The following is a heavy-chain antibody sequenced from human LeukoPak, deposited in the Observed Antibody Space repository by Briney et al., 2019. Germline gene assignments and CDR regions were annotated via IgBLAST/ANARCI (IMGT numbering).Heavy chain of an antibody. CDR2: ISWNSGSI. J-gene: IGHJ4*02. CDR1: GFTFDDYA. Sequence: GGSLRLSCAASGFTFDDYAMHWVRQAPGKGLEWVSGISWNSGSIGYADSVKGRFTISRDNGKNSLYLQLNSLRAEDTAVYYCATDRGFASFDYWGQGTLVTVSS. D-gene: IGHD3-3*01. V-gene: IGHV3-9*01. CDR3: ATDRGFASFDY.